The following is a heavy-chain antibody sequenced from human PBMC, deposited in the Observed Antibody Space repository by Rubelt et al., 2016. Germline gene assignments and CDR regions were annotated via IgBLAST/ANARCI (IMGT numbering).Heavy chain of an antibody. Sequence: AQPGGSLRLSCAASGFTFSNHAMTWVRQAPGKGLERVSSISASGGDTYYADSVRGRLTVSRDNSKNTVFLQMNSLRAEDTAVYYCAASPRAGWEAPWDFWGQGTLVTVSS. J-gene: IGHJ4*02. CDR3: AASPRAGWEAPWDF. CDR2: ISASGGDT. CDR1: GFTFSNHA. D-gene: IGHD1-26*01. V-gene: IGHV3-23*01.